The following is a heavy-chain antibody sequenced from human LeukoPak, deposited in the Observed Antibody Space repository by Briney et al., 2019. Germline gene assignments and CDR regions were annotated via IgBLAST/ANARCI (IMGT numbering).Heavy chain of an antibody. CDR3: AREGIAAAGAKPLDY. CDR1: GYTFTGYY. CDR2: INPNSGGT. D-gene: IGHD6-13*01. J-gene: IGHJ4*02. V-gene: IGHV1-2*02. Sequence: ASVKVSCKASGYTFTGYYMHWVRQAPGQGLKWMGWINPNSGGTNYAQKFQGRVTMTRDTSISTAYMELSRLRSDDTAVYYCAREGIAAAGAKPLDYWGQGTLVTVSS.